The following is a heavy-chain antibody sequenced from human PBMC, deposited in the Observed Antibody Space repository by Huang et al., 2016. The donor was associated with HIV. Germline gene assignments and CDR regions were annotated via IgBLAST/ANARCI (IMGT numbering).Heavy chain of an antibody. J-gene: IGHJ4*02. V-gene: IGHV1-69*01. CDR3: EMSLRYQYDSRSYWGRYFDY. Sequence: QVQLEQSGPAVRKPGSSVKVSCQASGGSFSDTIISWVRQAPGQRFDWMGGIIPLFRAPAYAQEFKGRVTMTADESTATIYMELNSLTSEDTAVYYCEMSLRYQYDSRSYWGRYFDYWGQGTLVTVSS. D-gene: IGHD3-16*01. CDR1: GGSFSDTI. CDR2: IIPLFRAP.